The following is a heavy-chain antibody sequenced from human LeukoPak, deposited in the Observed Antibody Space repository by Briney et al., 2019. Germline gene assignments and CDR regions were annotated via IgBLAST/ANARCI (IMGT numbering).Heavy chain of an antibody. CDR1: GYTFTSYA. Sequence: ASVKVSCKASGYTFTSYAMNWVRQAPGQGLEWMGWINTNTGNPTYAQGFTGRFVFSLDTSVSTAYLQISSLKAEDTAVYYCARRTRVAGTGYYYYMDVWSKGTTVTVSS. CDR2: INTNTGNP. V-gene: IGHV7-4-1*02. CDR3: ARRTRVAGTGYYYYMDV. D-gene: IGHD6-19*01. J-gene: IGHJ6*03.